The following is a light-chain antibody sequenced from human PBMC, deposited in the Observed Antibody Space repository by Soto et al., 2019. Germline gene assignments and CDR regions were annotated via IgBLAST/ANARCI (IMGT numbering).Light chain of an antibody. J-gene: IGKJ1*01. CDR3: QQFEAAVA. V-gene: IGKV3-20*01. CDR2: GAS. CDR1: QSPTTTS. Sequence: EIVVTECQGTPSLSPGERAPLSRRASQSPTTTSVAWYKQRPGRVLRLLIDGASTRATGIPDRVSGSGSGTHFTLTISRVEPEVVAVYHCQQFEAAVAFVQG.